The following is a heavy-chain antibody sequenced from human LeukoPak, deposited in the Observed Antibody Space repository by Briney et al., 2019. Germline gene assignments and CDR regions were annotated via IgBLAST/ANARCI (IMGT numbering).Heavy chain of an antibody. CDR2: INHSGST. CDR1: GGSFSGYY. V-gene: IGHV4-34*01. D-gene: IGHD3-9*01. CDR3: ANTRYYDVLTGYWVYGMDV. Sequence: SETLSLTCAVYGGSFSGYYWTWIRQPPGKGLEWLGEINHSGSTNYNPSLKSRVTISVDTSKNQFSLKLSSVTAADTAVYYCANTRYYDVLTGYWVYGMDVWGQGTTVTVSS. J-gene: IGHJ6*02.